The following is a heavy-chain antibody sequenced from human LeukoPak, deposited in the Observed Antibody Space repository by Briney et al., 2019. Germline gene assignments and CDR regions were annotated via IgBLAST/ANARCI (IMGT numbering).Heavy chain of an antibody. CDR2: IKQDGSER. CDR3: AKEFGSGGDPFDY. CDR1: GFTFSGFS. J-gene: IGHJ4*02. D-gene: IGHD3-10*01. V-gene: IGHV3-7*03. Sequence: GGSLRLSCAASGFTFSGFSMSWVRQSPTKGLEWVANIKQDGSERYYVDSVKGRFTISRDNAKNSLSLQMNSLRAEDTAVYYCAKEFGSGGDPFDYWGQGTLVTVSS.